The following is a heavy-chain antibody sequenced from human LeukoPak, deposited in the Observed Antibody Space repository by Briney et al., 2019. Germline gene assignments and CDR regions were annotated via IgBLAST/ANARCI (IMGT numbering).Heavy chain of an antibody. Sequence: AGGSLRLSCAASGFTFSSYGMSWVRQAPGKGLEWVSAISGSGGSTYYADSVKGRFTISRDNSKNTLYLQMNSLRAEDTAVYYCATWGDYDILTGYLGYYYYYMDVWGKGTTVTISS. CDR3: ATWGDYDILTGYLGYYYYYMDV. D-gene: IGHD3-9*01. J-gene: IGHJ6*03. V-gene: IGHV3-23*01. CDR2: ISGSGGST. CDR1: GFTFSSYG.